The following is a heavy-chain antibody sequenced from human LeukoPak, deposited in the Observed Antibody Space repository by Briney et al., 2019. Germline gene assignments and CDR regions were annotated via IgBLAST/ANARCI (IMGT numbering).Heavy chain of an antibody. CDR3: ARARETMVRGVITHGPFDY. J-gene: IGHJ4*02. CDR1: GFTFSSYW. Sequence: GGSLRLSCAASGFTFSSYWMSWVRQAPGKGLEWVANIKQDGSEKYYVDSVKGRFTISRDNAKNSLYLQMNSLRAEDTAVYYCARARETMVRGVITHGPFDYWGQGTLVTVSS. D-gene: IGHD3-10*01. V-gene: IGHV3-7*01. CDR2: IKQDGSEK.